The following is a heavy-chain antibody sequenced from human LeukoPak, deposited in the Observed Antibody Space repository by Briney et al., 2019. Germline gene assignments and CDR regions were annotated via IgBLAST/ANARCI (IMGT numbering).Heavy chain of an antibody. CDR3: ASSAAADADPLFDY. CDR1: GGSISSSSYY. D-gene: IGHD6-13*01. V-gene: IGHV4-39*01. CDR2: IYYSGST. Sequence: SETLSLTCTVSGGSISSSSYYWGWIREPPGKGLEWIGRIYYSGSTYYNPSLKSRVTISVDTSKNQFSLKLSSVTAADTAVYYCASSAAADADPLFDYWGQGTLVTVSS. J-gene: IGHJ4*02.